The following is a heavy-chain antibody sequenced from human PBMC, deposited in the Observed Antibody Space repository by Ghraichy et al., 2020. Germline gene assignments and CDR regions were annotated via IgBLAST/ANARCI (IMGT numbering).Heavy chain of an antibody. V-gene: IGHV4-34*01. D-gene: IGHD1-1*01. J-gene: IGHJ5*02. CDR2: INHSGST. CDR1: GGSFSGYY. Sequence: SETLSLTCAVYGGSFSGYYWSWIRQPPGKGLEWIGEINHSGSTNYNPSLKSRVTISVDTSKNQFSLELSSVTAADTAVYYCARGQNWNDGDWFDPWGQGTLVTVSS. CDR3: ARGQNWNDGDWFDP.